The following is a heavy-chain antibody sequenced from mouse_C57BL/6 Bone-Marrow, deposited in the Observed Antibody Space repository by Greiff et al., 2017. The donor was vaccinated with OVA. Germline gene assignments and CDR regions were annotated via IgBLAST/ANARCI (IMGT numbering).Heavy chain of an antibody. CDR3: ARSRDYFDY. V-gene: IGHV5-6*01. Sequence: VQLKESGGDLVKPGGSLKLSCAASGFTFSSYGMSWVRQTPDKRLEWVATISSGGSYTYYPDSVKGRFTIARDNAKNTLYLQMSRLKSEDTAMYYCARSRDYFDYWGQGTTLTVSS. CDR2: ISSGGSYT. CDR1: GFTFSSYG. J-gene: IGHJ2*01.